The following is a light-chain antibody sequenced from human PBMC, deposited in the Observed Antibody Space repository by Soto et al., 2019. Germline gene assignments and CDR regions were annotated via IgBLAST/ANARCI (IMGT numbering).Light chain of an antibody. CDR1: QSVSSY. Sequence: EIVMTQSPATLSVSPGERATLSCRASQSVSSYLAWYQQKPGQAPRLLIYGASTRATGVPARFSGSGSGTEFTLTISSLQSEDFAVYYCQQCNDWPLITFGQGTRLE. CDR3: QQCNDWPLIT. V-gene: IGKV3-15*01. J-gene: IGKJ5*01. CDR2: GAS.